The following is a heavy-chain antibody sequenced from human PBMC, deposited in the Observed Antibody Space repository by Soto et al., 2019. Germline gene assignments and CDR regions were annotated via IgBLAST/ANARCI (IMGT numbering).Heavy chain of an antibody. D-gene: IGHD6-6*01. CDR3: ARDGYSSSSGPRERDYYGMDV. Sequence: GGSLRLSCAAPGFTFSSYAMHWVRHAPGKGLEWVAVISYDGSNKYYADSVKGRFTISRDNSKNTLYLQMNSLRAEDTAVYYCARDGYSSSSGPRERDYYGMDVWGQGTTVTVSS. CDR1: GFTFSSYA. J-gene: IGHJ6*02. CDR2: ISYDGSNK. V-gene: IGHV3-30-3*01.